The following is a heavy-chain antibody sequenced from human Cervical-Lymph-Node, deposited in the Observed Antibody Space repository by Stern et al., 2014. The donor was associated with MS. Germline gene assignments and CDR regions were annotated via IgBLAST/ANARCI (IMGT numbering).Heavy chain of an antibody. Sequence: VQLVESGGGVVQPGGSLRLSCVASGLTFSTSVMHWVRQAPGKGLEWVTVVWKDGSKDRFTESVKGRFSTSRDTAKNTLHLQMSSLRAEDTAVYFCATSTASDAFDIWGQGTLVTVSS. J-gene: IGHJ3*02. CDR3: ATSTASDAFDI. CDR2: VWKDGSKD. V-gene: IGHV3-33*01. D-gene: IGHD2/OR15-2a*01. CDR1: GLTFSTSV.